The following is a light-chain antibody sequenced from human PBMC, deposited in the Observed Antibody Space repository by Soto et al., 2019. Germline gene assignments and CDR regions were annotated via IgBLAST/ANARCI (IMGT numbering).Light chain of an antibody. CDR2: EVS. CDR3: TSYVGSDIWV. J-gene: IGLJ3*02. CDR1: SSDVGAYKY. V-gene: IGLV2-8*01. Sequence: QSVLTQPPSASGSPGQSVTISCTGTSSDVGAYKYVSWYQQYPGKAPKLMIYEVSKRPSGVPDRFSGPKSGNTASLTVSGLQAEDEADYYCTSYVGSDIWVFGGGTQLTVL.